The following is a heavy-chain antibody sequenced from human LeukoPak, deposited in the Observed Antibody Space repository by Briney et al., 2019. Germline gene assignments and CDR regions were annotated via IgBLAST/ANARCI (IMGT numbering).Heavy chain of an antibody. CDR2: IGYST. J-gene: IGHJ4*02. CDR1: GFTFSSSV. D-gene: IGHD6-19*01. V-gene: IGHV3-23*01. Sequence: PGGSLRLSCAVSGFTFSSSVMSWVRQAPGKGLEWVSTIGYSTYYADSVKGRFTISRDSSMHTLYLQMNSLRAEDTAVYYCAKRIGSGWYYFDYWGQGTLVTVSS. CDR3: AKRIGSGWYYFDY.